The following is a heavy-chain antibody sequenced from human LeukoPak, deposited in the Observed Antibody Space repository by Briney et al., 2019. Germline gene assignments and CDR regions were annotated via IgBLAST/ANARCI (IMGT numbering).Heavy chain of an antibody. D-gene: IGHD5-18*01. CDR1: GFTFSNNG. CDR2: IRYDGSDK. J-gene: IGHJ5*01. CDR3: AKDYSSNWFDS. V-gene: IGHV3-30*02. Sequence: GGSLRPSCVASGFTFSNNGMHWVRQAPGKGLEWVAFIRYDGSDKYYADSVKGRFTISRDKSKSTLYLYMNSLRAEDTAVYYCAKDYSSNWFDSWGQGILLTVSS.